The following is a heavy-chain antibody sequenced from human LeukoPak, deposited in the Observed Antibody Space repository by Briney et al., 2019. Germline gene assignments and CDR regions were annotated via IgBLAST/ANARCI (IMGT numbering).Heavy chain of an antibody. V-gene: IGHV3-21*01. CDR2: ISSSSSYI. D-gene: IGHD3-9*01. CDR3: ARFNYDILTGYSYGMDV. Sequence: TGGSLRLSCAASGFTFSSYSMNWVRQAPGKGLEWVSSISSSSSYIYYADSVKGRFTISRDNAKNSLYLQMNSLRAEDTAVYYCARFNYDILTGYSYGMDVWGQGTTVTVSS. CDR1: GFTFSSYS. J-gene: IGHJ6*02.